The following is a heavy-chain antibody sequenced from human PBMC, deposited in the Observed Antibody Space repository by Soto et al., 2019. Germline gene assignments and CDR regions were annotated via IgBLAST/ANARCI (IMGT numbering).Heavy chain of an antibody. CDR1: GYTFTNYG. V-gene: IGHV1-18*04. CDR3: ARGPDPTYCDY. CDR2: INGYNGNT. Sequence: QAHLVQSGAEVKKPGASVKVSCKASGYTFTNYGISWVRQAPGQGLEWVGWINGYNGNTNYRQKVQGRVTMTTDISTSTAYRELRSLRSDDTAVYYWARGPDPTYCDYWGQGTLVTVSS. J-gene: IGHJ4*02.